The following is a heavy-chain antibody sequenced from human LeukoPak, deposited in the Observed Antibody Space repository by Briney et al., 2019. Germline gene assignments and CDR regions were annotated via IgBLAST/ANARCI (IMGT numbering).Heavy chain of an antibody. CDR3: ARDYGDYADKNGMDV. Sequence: SWIRQTPGKGLEWIGYIYYSGSTYYNPSLKGRVTISLDTSNNQFSLKLESVTAADTAVYYCARDYGDYADKNGMDVWGQGTTVIVSS. D-gene: IGHD4-17*01. CDR2: IYYSGST. J-gene: IGHJ6*02. V-gene: IGHV4-30-4*01.